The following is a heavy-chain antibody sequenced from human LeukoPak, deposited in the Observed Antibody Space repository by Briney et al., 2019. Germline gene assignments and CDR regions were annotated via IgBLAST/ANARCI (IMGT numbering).Heavy chain of an antibody. D-gene: IGHD6-13*01. CDR3: ARHLGRGIEAMDV. Sequence: PSQTLSLTCTVSGGSIGTYYWSWVRQSPGKGREWSGYIYVTGKRYNPYIQSRVTISVDTSRTQFYLKLSPVTAADTAVYYCARHLGRGIEAMDVWGKGTKVTVSS. CDR2: IYVTGK. J-gene: IGHJ6*03. V-gene: IGHV4-59*08. CDR1: GGSIGTYY.